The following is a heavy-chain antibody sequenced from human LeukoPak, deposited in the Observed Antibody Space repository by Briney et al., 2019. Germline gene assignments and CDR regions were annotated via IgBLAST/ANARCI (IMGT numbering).Heavy chain of an antibody. D-gene: IGHD6-19*01. CDR1: GFTFSNYW. CDR3: AGDSVAVAGDFDY. CDR2: ITSDGSST. V-gene: IGHV3-74*01. Sequence: GGSLRLSCATSGFTFSNYWMHWVRQAPGKGLVWVSHITSDGSSTFYADSVKGRFTISRDNAKNTLYLQMNSLRAEDTAVYYCAGDSVAVAGDFDYRGQGTLVTVSS. J-gene: IGHJ4*02.